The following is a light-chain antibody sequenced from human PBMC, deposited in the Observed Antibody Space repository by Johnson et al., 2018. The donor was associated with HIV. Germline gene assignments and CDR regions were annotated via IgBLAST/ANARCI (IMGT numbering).Light chain of an antibody. Sequence: QAVLTQPPSLSAAPGQKVTISCSGSSSNIGNNYVSWYQQLPGTAPKLLIYDNNKRPSGIPDRFSGSKSGTSATLAITGLQTGDEADYYCGAWDSSLSAGGVFGTGTKVTVL. CDR3: GAWDSSLSAGGV. CDR2: DNN. V-gene: IGLV1-51*01. J-gene: IGLJ1*01. CDR1: SSNIGNNY.